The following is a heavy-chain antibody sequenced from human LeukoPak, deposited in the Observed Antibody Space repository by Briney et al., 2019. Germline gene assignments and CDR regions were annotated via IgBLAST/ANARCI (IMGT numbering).Heavy chain of an antibody. CDR1: GYTLTELS. CDR3: ATDPDDYGDYEVAY. D-gene: IGHD4-17*01. Sequence: ASVKVSCKVSGYTLTELSMHWVRQAPGKGLERMGGFDPEDGETIYAQKFQGRVTMTEDTSTDTAYMELSSLRSEDTAVYYCATDPDDYGDYEVAYWGQGTLVTVSS. CDR2: FDPEDGET. J-gene: IGHJ4*02. V-gene: IGHV1-24*01.